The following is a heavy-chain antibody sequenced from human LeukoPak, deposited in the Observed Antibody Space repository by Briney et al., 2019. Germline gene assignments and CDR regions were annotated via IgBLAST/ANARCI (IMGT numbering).Heavy chain of an antibody. Sequence: SETLSLTCAVSGGSISSGGYSWSWIRQPPGKGLEWIGYIYHSGSTYYNPSLKSRVTISVDTSKNQFSLKLSSVTAADTAVYYCARVSARPTDFDYWGQGTLVTVSS. CDR2: IYHSGST. CDR3: ARVSARPTDFDY. J-gene: IGHJ4*02. V-gene: IGHV4-30-2*01. CDR1: GGSISSGGYS.